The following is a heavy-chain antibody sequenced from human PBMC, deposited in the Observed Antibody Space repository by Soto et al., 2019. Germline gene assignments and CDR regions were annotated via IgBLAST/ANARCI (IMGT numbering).Heavy chain of an antibody. CDR1: GGYIRSGGYY. D-gene: IGHD3-10*01. CDR3: ARVTGHYYYGMDV. Sequence: PSETLSLTCTVSGGYIRSGGYYWSWIRQHPGKGLEWIGYIYYSGSTYYNPSLKSRVTISVDTSKNQFSLKLSSVTAADTAVYYCARVTGHYYYGMDVWGQGTTVTVSS. V-gene: IGHV4-31*03. CDR2: IYYSGST. J-gene: IGHJ6*02.